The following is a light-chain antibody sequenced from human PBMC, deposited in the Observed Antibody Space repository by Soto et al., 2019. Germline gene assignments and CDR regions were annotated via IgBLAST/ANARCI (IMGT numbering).Light chain of an antibody. J-gene: IGKJ1*01. CDR2: DAS. CDR1: QGISKW. V-gene: IGKV1-5*01. CDR3: QQYSSYSAWT. Sequence: IQMAQSPSTLSASIGDRVTITCLASQGISKWLAWHQQKPGKPPKLLIYDASSLQSGVPPRFSGSGSGTEFTLTIRSLQPDDIATYYCQQYSSYSAWTFGEGTKVDIK.